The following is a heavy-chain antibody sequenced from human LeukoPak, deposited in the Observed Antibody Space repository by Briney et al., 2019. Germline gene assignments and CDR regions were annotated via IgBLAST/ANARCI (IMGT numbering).Heavy chain of an antibody. Sequence: PGGSLRLSCAASGFTFSSYAMSWVRQAPGKGLEWVSAISGSGGSTYYADSVKGRFTISRDNSKNTLYLQMNSLRAEDTAVYYCAKDFLHYDSSGGAFDIWGQGTMVTVSS. CDR2: ISGSGGST. D-gene: IGHD3-22*01. CDR1: GFTFSSYA. CDR3: AKDFLHYDSSGGAFDI. J-gene: IGHJ3*02. V-gene: IGHV3-23*01.